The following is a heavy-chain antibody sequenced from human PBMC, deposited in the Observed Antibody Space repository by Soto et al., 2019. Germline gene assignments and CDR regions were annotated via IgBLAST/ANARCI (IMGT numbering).Heavy chain of an antibody. CDR2: IYPGVSDT. D-gene: IGHD3-3*01. CDR3: ARGYYSFWSGPLDY. V-gene: IGHV5-51*01. J-gene: IGHJ4*02. Sequence: GAPLKISCRTSGTNSWIAWVRQRPGDGLEWLGIIYPGVSDTRYSPSFQGQVTISADKSINTTYLRWSTLKASDSGIYLCARGYYSFWSGPLDYWGQGTLVTVSS. CDR1: GTNSW.